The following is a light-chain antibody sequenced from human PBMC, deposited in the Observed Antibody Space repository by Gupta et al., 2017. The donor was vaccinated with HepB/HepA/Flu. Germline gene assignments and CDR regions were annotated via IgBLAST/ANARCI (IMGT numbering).Light chain of an antibody. V-gene: IGKV4-1*01. Sequence: DIVMTQSPDSLAVSLGERATINCKSSQSILKSSSNKNYLTWYQQKPGQPPKLLIYWASTRESGVPDRFSGSGSGTDFTLTISSLQAEDVAVYYCQQYYSSPFTFGPGTKVEIK. J-gene: IGKJ3*01. CDR2: WAS. CDR1: QSILKSSSNKNY. CDR3: QQYYSSPFT.